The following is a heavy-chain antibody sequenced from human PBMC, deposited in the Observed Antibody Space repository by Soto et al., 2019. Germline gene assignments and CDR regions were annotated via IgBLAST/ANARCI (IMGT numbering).Heavy chain of an antibody. D-gene: IGHD2-2*01. CDR3: AKDEEYCSSTSCSAYNWFDP. CDR1: GFTFSSYA. CDR2: ISGSGGST. Sequence: GGSLRLSCAASGFTFSSYAMSWVRQAPGKGLEWVSAISGSGGSTYYADSVKGRFTISRDNSKNTLYLQMNSLRAEDTAVYYFAKDEEYCSSTSCSAYNWFDPWGQGTLVTVSS. J-gene: IGHJ5*02. V-gene: IGHV3-23*01.